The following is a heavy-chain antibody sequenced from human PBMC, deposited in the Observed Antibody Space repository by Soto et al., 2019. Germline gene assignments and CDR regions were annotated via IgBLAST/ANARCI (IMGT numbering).Heavy chain of an antibody. J-gene: IGHJ4*02. V-gene: IGHV1-2*04. D-gene: IGHD6-13*01. CDR2: INPNSGGT. Sequence: QVPLVQSGAEVKKPGASVKVSCKASGYTFTGYYMHWVRQAPGQGLEWMGWINPNSGGTNYAQKFQGWVTMTRDTSISTAYMELSRLRSDDTAVYYCARSRGIAAAGIGYWGQGTLVTVSS. CDR1: GYTFTGYY. CDR3: ARSRGIAAAGIGY.